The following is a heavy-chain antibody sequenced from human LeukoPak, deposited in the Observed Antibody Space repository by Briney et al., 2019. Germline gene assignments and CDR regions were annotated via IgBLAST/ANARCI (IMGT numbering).Heavy chain of an antibody. V-gene: IGHV4-31*03. CDR3: ARYRQWLPFDY. Sequence: SETLSLTCTVSGGSISSGGYYWSWIRQHPGKGLEWIGYIYYSGTTYYNPSLKSRVTISVDTSKNQFSLKLSSVTAADTAVYYCARYRQWLPFDYWGQGTLVTVSS. CDR2: IYYSGTT. J-gene: IGHJ4*02. D-gene: IGHD6-19*01. CDR1: GGSISSGGYY.